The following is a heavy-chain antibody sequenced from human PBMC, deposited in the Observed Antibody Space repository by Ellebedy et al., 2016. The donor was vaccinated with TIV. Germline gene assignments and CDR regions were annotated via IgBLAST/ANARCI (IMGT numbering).Heavy chain of an antibody. Sequence: AASVKVSCKASGYTFPSYGISWVRQAPGQGLEWMGWISAYNGNTNYAQKLQGRVTMNTDTSTSTAYMELRSLRSDDTAVYYCARDYTSSWRYYYYGMDVWGQGTTVTVSS. J-gene: IGHJ6*02. D-gene: IGHD6-13*01. CDR2: ISAYNGNT. CDR1: GYTFPSYG. CDR3: ARDYTSSWRYYYYGMDV. V-gene: IGHV1-18*01.